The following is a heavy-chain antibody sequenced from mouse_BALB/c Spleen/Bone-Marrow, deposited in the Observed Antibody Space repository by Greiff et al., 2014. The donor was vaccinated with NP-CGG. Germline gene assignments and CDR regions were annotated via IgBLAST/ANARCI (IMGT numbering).Heavy chain of an antibody. CDR2: ISNGGTYT. V-gene: IGHV5-4*02. CDR1: GFTFSDFY. CDR3: ARSGERYGAMDY. D-gene: IGHD1-1*02. Sequence: VQLKESGGGLVKPGGSLKLSCAASGFTFSDFYMFWLRQTPEKRLEWVATISNGGTYTYYPDSVKGRFTISRDNAKNNLYLQMSGLKSEDTAMYYCARSGERYGAMDYWGQGTSVTVTS. J-gene: IGHJ4*01.